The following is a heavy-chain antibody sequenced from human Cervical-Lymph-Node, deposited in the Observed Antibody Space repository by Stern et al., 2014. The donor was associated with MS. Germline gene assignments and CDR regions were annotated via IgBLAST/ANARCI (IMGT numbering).Heavy chain of an antibody. CDR3: ARDGPSGLDY. CDR2: ISSTSSYI. V-gene: IGHV3-21*01. D-gene: IGHD5-12*01. J-gene: IGHJ4*02. CDR1: GFTFSSYS. Sequence: EVQLVQSGGGLVKPGGSLRLSCAASGFTFSSYSMNWVRQAPGKGLEWVSSISSTSSYIYYADSVKGRFTISRDNAKNSLYLQMNSLRAEDTAVYYCARDGPSGLDYWGQGTLVTVSS.